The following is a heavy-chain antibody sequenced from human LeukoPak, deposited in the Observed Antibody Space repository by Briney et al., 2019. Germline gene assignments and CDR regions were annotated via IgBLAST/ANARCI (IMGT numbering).Heavy chain of an antibody. Sequence: ASVKVSCKASGCAFSSYAMNWVRQAPGQGLEWMGWINTNTAKPTYAQGFTGRIVISLDTSVSTAFLQIRSLKVEDTAIYYCARGDYYHDSSGYYSDHWGQGTLVTVSS. CDR1: GCAFSSYA. J-gene: IGHJ4*02. V-gene: IGHV7-4-1*01. CDR2: INTNTAKP. CDR3: ARGDYYHDSSGYYSDH. D-gene: IGHD3-22*01.